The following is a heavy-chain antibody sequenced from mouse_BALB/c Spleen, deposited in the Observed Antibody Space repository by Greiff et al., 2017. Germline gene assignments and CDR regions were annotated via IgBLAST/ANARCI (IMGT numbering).Heavy chain of an antibody. V-gene: IGHV5-9-4*01. Sequence: EVKLQESGGGLVKPGGSLKLSCAASGFTFSSYAMSWVRQSPEKRLEWVAEISSGGSYTYYPDTVTGRFTISRDNAKNTLYLEMSSLRSEDTAMYYCARDGGYAMDYWGQGTSVTVSS. CDR2: ISSGGSYT. J-gene: IGHJ4*01. CDR3: ARDGGYAMDY. CDR1: GFTFSSYA.